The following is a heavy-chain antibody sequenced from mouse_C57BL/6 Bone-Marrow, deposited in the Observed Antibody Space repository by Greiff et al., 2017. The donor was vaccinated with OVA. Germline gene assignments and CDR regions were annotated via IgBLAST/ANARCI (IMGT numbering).Heavy chain of an antibody. CDR1: GFNIKDDY. D-gene: IGHD1-1*01. V-gene: IGHV14-4*01. J-gene: IGHJ4*01. CDR3: TTCSPGVAMDY. Sequence: VQLKESGAELVRPGASVKLSCTASGFNIKDDYMHWVKQRPEQGLEWIGWIDPENGDTEYASKFQGKATITADTSYNTAYLQLSSLTSDDTAVYYCTTCSPGVAMDYWGQGPAVTVSS. CDR2: IDPENGDT.